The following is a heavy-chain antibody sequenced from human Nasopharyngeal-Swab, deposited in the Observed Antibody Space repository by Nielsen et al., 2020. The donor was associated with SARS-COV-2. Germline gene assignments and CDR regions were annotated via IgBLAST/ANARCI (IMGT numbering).Heavy chain of an antibody. D-gene: IGHD3-16*01. J-gene: IGHJ4*02. Sequence: GESLKISCSASGFNFTSYAIHCVRQPPGKGLEWVAVVSYDGTNTFYADSVKGRFAISRDNSKSTVSLQMNSLRSEDTAVYYCAKDRGGRSLDSWGQGNLVTVSS. CDR1: GFNFTSYA. CDR3: AKDRGGRSLDS. CDR2: VSYDGTNT. V-gene: IGHV3-30-3*02.